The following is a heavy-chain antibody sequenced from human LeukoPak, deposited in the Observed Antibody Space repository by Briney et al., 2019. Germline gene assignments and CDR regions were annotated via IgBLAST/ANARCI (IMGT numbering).Heavy chain of an antibody. V-gene: IGHV3-33*06. CDR2: IWYDGSNK. CDR3: AKRIYDFWSGYYRRAENHFDY. J-gene: IGHJ4*02. D-gene: IGHD3-3*01. Sequence: PGGSLRLSCAASGFTFSSYGMHWVRQAPGKGLEWVAVIWYDGSNKYYADSVKGRFTISRDNSKNTLYLQMNSLRAEDTAVYYCAKRIYDFWSGYYRRAENHFDYWGQGTLVTVSS. CDR1: GFTFSSYG.